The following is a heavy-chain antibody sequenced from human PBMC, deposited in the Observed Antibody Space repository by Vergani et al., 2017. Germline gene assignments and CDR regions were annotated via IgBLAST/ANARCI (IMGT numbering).Heavy chain of an antibody. V-gene: IGHV4-39*01. Sequence: QVQLQESGPGLVKPSQPLSLTCTVSGGSISSSSYYWGWIRQPPGKGLEWIGSIYYSGSTYYNPSLKSRVTISVDTSKNQFSLKLSSVTAADTAVYYCARHLAYCGGDCYPYYYGMDVWGQGTTVTVSS. D-gene: IGHD2-21*02. CDR3: ARHLAYCGGDCYPYYYGMDV. J-gene: IGHJ6*02. CDR1: GGSISSSSYY. CDR2: IYYSGST.